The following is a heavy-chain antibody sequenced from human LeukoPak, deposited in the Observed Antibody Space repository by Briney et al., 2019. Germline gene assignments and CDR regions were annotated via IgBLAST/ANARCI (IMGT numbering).Heavy chain of an antibody. J-gene: IGHJ4*02. CDR2: IYPGDSDT. Sequence: GESLKTSCKGSGYSFTSYWIGWVRQMPGKGLEWMGIIYPGDSDTIYSPSFQGQVTISADKSISTAYLQWSSLKASDTAMYYCARQRLHYGSGSYYHFDYWGQGTLVTVSS. V-gene: IGHV5-51*01. CDR3: ARQRLHYGSGSYYHFDY. CDR1: GYSFTSYW. D-gene: IGHD3-10*01.